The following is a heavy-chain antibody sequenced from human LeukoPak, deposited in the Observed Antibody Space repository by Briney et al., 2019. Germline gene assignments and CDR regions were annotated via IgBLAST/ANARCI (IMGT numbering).Heavy chain of an antibody. Sequence: SETLSLTCTVSSGSISSANYYWSWIRQHPGKGLEWIGYTSYSGSTSYNPSLKSRVTMSVDTSENQFSLKLTSVTAADTAVYYCARVGTVTTGFYFDYWGQGTLVTVSS. CDR2: TSYSGST. J-gene: IGHJ4*02. V-gene: IGHV4-31*03. D-gene: IGHD4-17*01. CDR3: ARVGTVTTGFYFDY. CDR1: SGSISSANYY.